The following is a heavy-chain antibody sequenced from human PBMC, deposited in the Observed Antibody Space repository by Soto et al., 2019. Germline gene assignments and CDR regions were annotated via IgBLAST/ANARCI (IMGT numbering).Heavy chain of an antibody. D-gene: IGHD6-19*01. CDR2: ISGYSGDT. J-gene: IGHJ6*02. Sequence: QVQLVQSGAEVKKPGASVKVSCKTSGYSFTSYGVSWVRQAPGQGLEWMGWISGYSGDTNYAQKLQGRVTMTTDTSTSTAYMELRSLRSDDTAVYYCARDDGWYNHVYYGMDVWGQGPTVTVSS. CDR3: ARDDGWYNHVYYGMDV. CDR1: GYSFTSYG. V-gene: IGHV1-18*01.